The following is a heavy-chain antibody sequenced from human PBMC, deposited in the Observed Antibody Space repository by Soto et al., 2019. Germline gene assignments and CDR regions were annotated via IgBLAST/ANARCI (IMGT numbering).Heavy chain of an antibody. CDR1: GGSFSGYY. CDR2: INHSGST. CDR3: ARRRTTVTIPTYYYYGMDV. V-gene: IGHV4-34*01. Sequence: PSETLSLTCAVYGGSFSGYYWSWIRQPPGKGLEWIGEINHSGSTNYNPSLKSRVTISVDTSKNQFSLKLSSVTAADTAVYYCARRRTTVTIPTYYYYGMDVWGQGTTVTSP. J-gene: IGHJ6*02. D-gene: IGHD4-4*01.